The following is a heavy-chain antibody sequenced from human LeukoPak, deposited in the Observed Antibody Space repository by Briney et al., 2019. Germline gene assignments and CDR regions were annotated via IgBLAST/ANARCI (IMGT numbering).Heavy chain of an antibody. V-gene: IGHV1-8*01. J-gene: IGHJ4*02. Sequence: ASVKVSCKASGYTFTSYDINWVRQATGQGLEWMGWMSSNRGNADYAQKFQGRVSMTRNTSISTGYMELSSLRSEDTAVYYCARASGYEFDYWGQGTLVTVSS. CDR3: ARASGYEFDY. CDR2: MSSNRGNA. D-gene: IGHD5-12*01. CDR1: GYTFTSYD.